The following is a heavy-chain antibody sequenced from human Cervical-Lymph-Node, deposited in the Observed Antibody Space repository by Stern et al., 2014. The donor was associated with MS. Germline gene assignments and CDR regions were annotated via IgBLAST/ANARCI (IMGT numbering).Heavy chain of an antibody. CDR1: GFTVSRDY. J-gene: IGHJ4*02. CDR2: ITNFWSA. Sequence: EVQLVESGGGVIQPGGSLRLSCTASGFTVSRDYMTWVRQAPGKGLEWVSRITNFWSAFYTDSVKGRFTIARDDSKNPVYLHMTSLRAEDTAMYYCARDTSSPERSDWWGQGTLVTVSS. V-gene: IGHV3-53*01. CDR3: ARDTSSPERSDW. D-gene: IGHD1-1*01.